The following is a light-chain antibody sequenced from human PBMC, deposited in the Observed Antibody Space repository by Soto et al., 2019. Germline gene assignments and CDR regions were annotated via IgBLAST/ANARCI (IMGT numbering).Light chain of an antibody. J-gene: IGLJ3*02. Sequence: QSVLTQPPSVSGTPGQRVTISCSGGSSNIGGNAVNWYQQLPGAAPKLLIYTHNQRPSGVPDRFSGSKSGTSASLAISGLQSEDEADYYCATWDERLNGGVFGGGTKLTVL. V-gene: IGLV1-44*01. CDR2: THN. CDR1: SSNIGGNA. CDR3: ATWDERLNGGV.